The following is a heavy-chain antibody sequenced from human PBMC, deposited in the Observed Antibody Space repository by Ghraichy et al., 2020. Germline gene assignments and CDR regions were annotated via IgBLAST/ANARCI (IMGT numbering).Heavy chain of an antibody. J-gene: IGHJ4*02. CDR2: ISWNSGSI. D-gene: IGHD6-19*01. CDR3: AKDKRQWLDLGYVSD. V-gene: IGHV3-9*01. CDR1: GFTFDDYA. Sequence: SLNISCAASGFTFDDYAMHWVRQAPGKGLEWVSGISWNSGSIGYADSVKGRFTISRDNAKNSLYLQMNSLRAEDTALYYCAKDKRQWLDLGYVSDWGQGTLVTVSS.